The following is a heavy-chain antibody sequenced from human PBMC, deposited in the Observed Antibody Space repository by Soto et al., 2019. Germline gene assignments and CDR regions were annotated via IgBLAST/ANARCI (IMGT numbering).Heavy chain of an antibody. D-gene: IGHD3-10*01. CDR3: AKARGACEKAFNI. J-gene: IGHJ3*02. CDR2: ISYDGSNK. CDR1: GFTFSSYA. Sequence: YLRLSCAASGFTFSSYAMHWVRQAPGKGLEWVAVISYDGSNKYYADSVKGRFTISRDNSKNTLYLQMNSLRAEDTAVYYCAKARGACEKAFNIWGQGIMVAV. V-gene: IGHV3-30-3*01.